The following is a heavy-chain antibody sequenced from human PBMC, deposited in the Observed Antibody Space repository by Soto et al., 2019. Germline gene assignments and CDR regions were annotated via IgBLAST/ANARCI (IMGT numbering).Heavy chain of an antibody. CDR1: GGSISSYY. V-gene: IGHV4-4*07. CDR3: ARNSYDYVWGTIDY. Sequence: PSETLSLTCTDSGGSISSYYWSGIRQPAGKGQAWIGRIYTSGSTNYNPSLKSRVTMSVDTSKNKFSLKLSYVTAADTAVYYCARNSYDYVWGTIDYWGQGNLVTVS. D-gene: IGHD3-16*01. J-gene: IGHJ4*02. CDR2: IYTSGST.